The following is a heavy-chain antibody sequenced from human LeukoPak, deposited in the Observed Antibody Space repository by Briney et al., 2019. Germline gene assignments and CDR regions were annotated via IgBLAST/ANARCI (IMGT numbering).Heavy chain of an antibody. CDR1: GGSISSSSYY. CDR2: IYYTGSI. CDR3: ARSEVPAAIRFDP. V-gene: IGHV4-39*01. J-gene: IGHJ5*02. D-gene: IGHD2-2*01. Sequence: SETLSLTCTVSGGSISSSSYYWGWIRQPPGKGLEWIGTIYYTGSIYYNPPLKSRVTISADTSKNQFSLKLSSVTAADTAVYYCARSEVPAAIRFDPWGQGTLVTVS.